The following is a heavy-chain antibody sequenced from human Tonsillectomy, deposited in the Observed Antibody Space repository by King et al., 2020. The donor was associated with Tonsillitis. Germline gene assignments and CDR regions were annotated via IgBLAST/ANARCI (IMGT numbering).Heavy chain of an antibody. V-gene: IGHV4-61*02. Sequence: QLQEPGPGLVKPSQTLSLTCTVSGASISSGSYYWSWIRQPAGKGLEWIGRMYTSGSTNYNPSLKSRVTMSVDTSKNQFSLRLSSVTAADTAVYYCAGIYCGGDCYSTYYYYYYYMDVWGKGTRVTVSS. CDR1: GASISSGSYY. D-gene: IGHD2-21*02. CDR2: MYTSGST. CDR3: AGIYCGGDCYSTYYYYYYYMDV. J-gene: IGHJ6*03.